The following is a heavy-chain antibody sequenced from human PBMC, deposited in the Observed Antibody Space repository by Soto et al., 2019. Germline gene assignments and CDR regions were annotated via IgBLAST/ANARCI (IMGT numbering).Heavy chain of an antibody. CDR1: GCTFTIYA. V-gene: IGHV1-3*01. Sequence: ASVKVSCRASGCTFTIYAMHWVLKAPGHRLEWMGWINAGNGNTKYSQKFQGRVTITRDTSASTAYMELSSLRSEDTAVYYCARDPPPPDYWGQGTLVTVTS. J-gene: IGHJ4*01. CDR2: INAGNGNT. CDR3: ARDPPPPDY.